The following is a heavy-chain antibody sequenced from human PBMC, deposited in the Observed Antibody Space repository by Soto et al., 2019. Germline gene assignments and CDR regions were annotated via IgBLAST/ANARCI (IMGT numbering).Heavy chain of an antibody. CDR3: AKDVGQQWVVLSALDY. V-gene: IGHV3-23*01. D-gene: IGHD6-19*01. CDR2: ISGSGGST. Sequence: GGSLRLSFAASGFTFSSYSMSWVRQAPGKGLEWVSAISGSGGSTYYADSVKGRFTISRDNSKNTLYLQMNSLRAEDTAVYYCAKDVGQQWVVLSALDYWRQRSPVTVCS. J-gene: IGHJ4*02. CDR1: GFTFSSYS.